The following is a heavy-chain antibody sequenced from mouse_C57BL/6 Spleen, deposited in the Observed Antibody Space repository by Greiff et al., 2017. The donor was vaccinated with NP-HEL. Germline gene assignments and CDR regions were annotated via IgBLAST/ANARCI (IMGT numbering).Heavy chain of an antibody. V-gene: IGHV1-69*01. J-gene: IGHJ4*01. Sequence: VQLQQPGAELVMPGASVKLSCKASGYTFTSYWMHWVKQRPGQGLEWIGEIDPSDSYTNYNQKLKGKSTLTVDKSSSTAYMQLSSLTSEDSAVYYCARGSSGYDYAMDYWGQGTSVTVSS. D-gene: IGHD3-2*02. CDR1: GYTFTSYW. CDR3: ARGSSGYDYAMDY. CDR2: IDPSDSYT.